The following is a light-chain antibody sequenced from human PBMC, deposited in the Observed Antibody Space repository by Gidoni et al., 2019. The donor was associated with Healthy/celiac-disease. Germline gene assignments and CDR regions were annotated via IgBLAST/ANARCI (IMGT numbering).Light chain of an antibody. J-gene: IGKJ1*01. V-gene: IGKV1-8*01. CDR3: QQYYSYPRT. CDR1: QGISSY. CDR2: AAS. Sequence: AIRMTQSPSSFSASTGDRVTITCRASQGISSYLAWYQQKPGKASKLLIYAASTLQSGVPSRFSGSGSGTDFTLTISCLQSEDFATYYCQQYYSYPRTFGQGPRVEIK.